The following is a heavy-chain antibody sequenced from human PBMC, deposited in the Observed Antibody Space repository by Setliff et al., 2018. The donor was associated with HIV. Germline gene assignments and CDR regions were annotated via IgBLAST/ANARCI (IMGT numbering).Heavy chain of an antibody. J-gene: IGHJ4*01. V-gene: IGHV1-3*01. CDR2: INVGNGDT. CDR3: ARGALLAVFDFDH. CDR1: GYTFTTYS. Sequence: RASVKVSCKASGYTFTTYSLHWVRQALGQSLEWMGWINVGNGDTKYSQDLQGRITITRDTSANTAYMELSRLRSDDTAVYFCARGALLAVFDFDHWGHGTLVTAPQ. D-gene: IGHD3-10*01.